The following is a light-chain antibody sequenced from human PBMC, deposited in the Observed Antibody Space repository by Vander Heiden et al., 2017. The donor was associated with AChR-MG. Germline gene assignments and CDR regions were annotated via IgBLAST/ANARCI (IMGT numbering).Light chain of an antibody. CDR3: GTWDSSLSAWV. CDR1: SSNIGNNY. Sequence: QSVLPQPPSVSAAPGQKGTSSCAGSSSNIGNNYVSWYQQLPGTAPKLLIYDNNKRPSGIPDRFSGSKSGTSATLGITGLQTGDEADYYCGTWDSSLSAWVFGGGTKLTVL. V-gene: IGLV1-51*01. CDR2: DNN. J-gene: IGLJ3*02.